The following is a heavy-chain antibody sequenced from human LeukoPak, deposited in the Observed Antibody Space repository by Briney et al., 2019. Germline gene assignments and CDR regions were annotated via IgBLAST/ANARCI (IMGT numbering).Heavy chain of an antibody. J-gene: IGHJ4*02. V-gene: IGHV4-39*01. CDR3: ARHRDSSSWSVFIDY. D-gene: IGHD6-13*01. Sequence: PSETLSLTCTVSGGSISSSSYYWGWIRQPPGKGLEWIGSIYSSGSTYYNPSLKSRVTISVDTSKNQFSLKLSSVTAADTAVYYCARHRDSSSWSVFIDYWGQGTLVTVSS. CDR1: GGSISSSSYY. CDR2: IYSSGST.